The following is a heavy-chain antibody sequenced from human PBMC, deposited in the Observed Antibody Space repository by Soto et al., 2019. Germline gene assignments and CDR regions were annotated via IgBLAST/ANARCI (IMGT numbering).Heavy chain of an antibody. CDR3: ARHLPEEWDDFPKGWFDP. Sequence: EVQLVQSGAEVKKPGESLKISCKGSGYSFTSYWIGWVRQMPGKGLEWMGIIYPGDSDTRYSPSFQGQVTISADKSISTAYLQWSSLKASDTAMYYCARHLPEEWDDFPKGWFDPWGQGTLVTVSS. D-gene: IGHD1-26*01. CDR1: GYSFTSYW. CDR2: IYPGDSDT. J-gene: IGHJ5*02. V-gene: IGHV5-51*01.